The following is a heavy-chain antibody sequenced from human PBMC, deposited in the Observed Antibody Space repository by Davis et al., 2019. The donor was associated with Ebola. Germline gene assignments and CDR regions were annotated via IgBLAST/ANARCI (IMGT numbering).Heavy chain of an antibody. J-gene: IGHJ6*04. CDR1: GGSISSYY. V-gene: IGHV4-59*01. D-gene: IGHD3-10*01. CDR3: ARHARITMVRGVLYYYYGMDV. Sequence: SETLSLTCTVSGGSISSYYWSWIRQPPGKGLEWIGYIYYSGSTNYNPSLKSRVTISVDTSKNQFSLKLSSVTAADTAVYYCARHARITMVRGVLYYYYGMDVWGKGTTVTVSS. CDR2: IYYSGST.